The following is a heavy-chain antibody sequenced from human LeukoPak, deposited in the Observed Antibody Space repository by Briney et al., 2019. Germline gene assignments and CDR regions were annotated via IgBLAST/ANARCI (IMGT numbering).Heavy chain of an antibody. D-gene: IGHD3-22*01. Sequence: SETLSLTCTVSGDSVSSGSYYLSWIRQPPGKGLDWIAYMSPSGTTNYNPSLKSRVTTSVDTSRAQFSLRLSSVTAADTAVYYCARGQDDRSGTFDYWGQGTLVTVSS. CDR3: ARGQDDRSGTFDY. CDR2: MSPSGTT. J-gene: IGHJ4*02. CDR1: GDSVSSGSYY. V-gene: IGHV4-61*01.